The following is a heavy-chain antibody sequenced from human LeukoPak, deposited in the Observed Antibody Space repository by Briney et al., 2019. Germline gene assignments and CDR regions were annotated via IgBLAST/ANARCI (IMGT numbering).Heavy chain of an antibody. D-gene: IGHD6-13*01. CDR3: ARVGSSWYKDLDY. CDR1: GYTFTSYD. J-gene: IGHJ4*02. V-gene: IGHV1-8*01. CDR2: MNPNSGNT. Sequence: ASVKVSCKAPGYTFTSYDINWVRQATGQGLEWMGWMNPNSGNTGYAQKFQGRVTMTRNTSISTAYMELSSLRSEDTAVYYCARVGSSWYKDLDYWGQGTLVTVSS.